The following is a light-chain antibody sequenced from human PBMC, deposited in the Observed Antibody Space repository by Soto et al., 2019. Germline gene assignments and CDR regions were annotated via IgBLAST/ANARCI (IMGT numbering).Light chain of an antibody. J-gene: IGKJ2*01. CDR3: QQYGTSYT. CDR1: QSVSSTY. Sequence: EIVLTQSPGTLSLSPGERATLSCRASQSVSSTYLAWYQQKPGQAPRLLIYGASNRATGIPDRFSGSGSGTDFTLTISRLEPEDFAVYYCQQYGTSYTLGQGTKLQIK. V-gene: IGKV3-20*01. CDR2: GAS.